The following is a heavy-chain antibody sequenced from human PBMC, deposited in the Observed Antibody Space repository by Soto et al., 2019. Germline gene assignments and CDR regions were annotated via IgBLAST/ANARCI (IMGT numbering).Heavy chain of an antibody. V-gene: IGHV4-39*01. Sequence: SETLSLTCTVSGGSISSSSYYWGWIRQPPGKGLEWIGSIYYSGSTYYNPSLKSRVTISVDTSKNQFSLKLSSVTAADTAVYYCARHPDDYGDYDYYYMDVWGKGTTVTVSS. CDR1: GGSISSSSYY. CDR3: ARHPDDYGDYDYYYMDV. D-gene: IGHD4-17*01. CDR2: IYYSGST. J-gene: IGHJ6*03.